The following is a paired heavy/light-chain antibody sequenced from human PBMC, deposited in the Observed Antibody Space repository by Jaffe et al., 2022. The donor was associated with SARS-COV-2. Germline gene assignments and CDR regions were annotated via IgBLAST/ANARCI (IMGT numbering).Heavy chain of an antibody. Sequence: EVHLVESGGDLVQPGGSLRLSCAASGFTFSSCWMSWVRQAPGKGLEWVANMNQDGSVKFYVDSVKGRFTISRDNAKNSLYLQMYSLRAEDTAVYYCATQNHGEFAYWGQGTLVTVSS. J-gene: IGHJ4*02. CDR2: MNQDGSVK. D-gene: IGHD3-10*01. CDR3: ATQNHGEFAY. CDR1: GFTFSSCW. V-gene: IGHV3-7*01.
Light chain of an antibody. CDR1: SGSVSTTHY. CDR2: TTT. CDR3: ALLVRSDLWV. Sequence: QTVVTQEPSFSVSPGGTVTLTCGLNSGSVSTTHYPTWCQQTPGQPPRTLISTTTTRSSGVPDRFSGSILGNKAALTITGAQADDESTYYCALLVRSDLWVFGGGTKLTVL. V-gene: IGLV8-61*01. J-gene: IGLJ3*02.